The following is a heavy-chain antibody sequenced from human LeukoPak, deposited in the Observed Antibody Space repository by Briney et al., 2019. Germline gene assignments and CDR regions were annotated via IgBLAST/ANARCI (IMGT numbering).Heavy chain of an antibody. V-gene: IGHV1-46*01. J-gene: IGHJ6*03. CDR1: GYTFTNYY. CDR2: INPSGGST. CDR3: ARDGLRFGELLSPYYYYYYYMDV. Sequence: GASVKVSCKASGYTFTNYYMHWVRQAPGQGLEWMGIINPSGGSTSYAQKFQGRVTMTRDTSTSTVYMELSSLRSEDTAVYYCARDGLRFGELLSPYYYYYYYMDVWGKGTTVTISS. D-gene: IGHD3-10*01.